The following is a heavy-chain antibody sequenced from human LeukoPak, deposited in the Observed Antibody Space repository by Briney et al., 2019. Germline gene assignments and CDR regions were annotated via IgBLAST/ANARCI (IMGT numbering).Heavy chain of an antibody. Sequence: GESLKISCKGSGYSFTSYWTGWVRQMPGKGLEWMGIIYPGDSDTRYSPSFQGQVTISADKSISTAYLQWSSLKASDTAMYYCARLFTDGSGSYLGYYYYMDVWGKGTTVTVSS. CDR3: ARLFTDGSGSYLGYYYYMDV. CDR2: IYPGDSDT. V-gene: IGHV5-51*01. CDR1: GYSFTSYW. J-gene: IGHJ6*03. D-gene: IGHD3-10*01.